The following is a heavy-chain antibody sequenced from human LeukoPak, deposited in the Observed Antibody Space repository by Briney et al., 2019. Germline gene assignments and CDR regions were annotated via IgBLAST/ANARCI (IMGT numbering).Heavy chain of an antibody. CDR1: GYTLTELS. J-gene: IGHJ6*02. D-gene: IGHD6-13*01. Sequence: ASVKVSCKVSGYTLTELSMHWVRQAPGKGLEWMGGVDPEDGEIIYAQKFQGRVTMTRNTSISTAYMELSSLRSEDTAVYYCARGSSWPTYYYYGMDVWGQGTTVTVSS. CDR3: ARGSSWPTYYYYGMDV. V-gene: IGHV1-24*01. CDR2: VDPEDGEI.